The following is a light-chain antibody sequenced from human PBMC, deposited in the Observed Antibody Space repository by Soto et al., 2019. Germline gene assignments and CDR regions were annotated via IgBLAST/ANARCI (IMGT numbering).Light chain of an antibody. CDR1: QGISSA. J-gene: IGKJ4*02. CDR3: QQFNTYPS. Sequence: AIQVTQSPSSLSASVGDRVTITCRASQGISSALAWYQQKPGKAPKLLIYDASSLESGVPSSFSGSGSGTDFTLTISSLHPEDFATYYCQQFNTYPSFGGGTKVEIK. CDR2: DAS. V-gene: IGKV1-13*02.